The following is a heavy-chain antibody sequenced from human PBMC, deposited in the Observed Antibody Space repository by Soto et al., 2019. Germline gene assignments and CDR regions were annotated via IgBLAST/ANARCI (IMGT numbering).Heavy chain of an antibody. V-gene: IGHV3-21*01. J-gene: IGHJ6*03. Sequence: GGSLRLSCAASGCTFSSYSMNWVRQAPGKGLEWVSSISSSSRYIYYADSVKGRFPISIYNATNSLYLQMNSLSAEDTAVYYCAIASIPFFGVVIHLLMAVMDVWGKGTTVTVSS. CDR2: ISSSSRYI. CDR3: AIASIPFFGVVIHLLMAVMDV. CDR1: GCTFSSYS. D-gene: IGHD3-3*01.